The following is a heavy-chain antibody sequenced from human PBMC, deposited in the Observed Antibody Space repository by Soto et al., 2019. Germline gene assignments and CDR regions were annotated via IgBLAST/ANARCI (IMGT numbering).Heavy chain of an antibody. CDR2: FYHRGST. D-gene: IGHD4-17*01. Sequence: QLQLQESGSGLVKPSQTLSLTCAVSGGSISSGGYSWSWIRQPPGKGLDWIGYFYHRGSTYYNPSLKSRVTIAEARSKNQFSLKLCAVTAAETAVFCWDGGPGVARNYWGQGTLVTVSS. V-gene: IGHV4-30-2*01. CDR3: DGGPGVARNY. J-gene: IGHJ4*02. CDR1: GGSISSGGYS.